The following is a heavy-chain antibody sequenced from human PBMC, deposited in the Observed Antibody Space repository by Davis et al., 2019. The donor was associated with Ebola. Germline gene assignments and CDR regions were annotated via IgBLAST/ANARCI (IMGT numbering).Heavy chain of an antibody. D-gene: IGHD3-10*01. CDR3: ARGLLWFGDNPAYYFDY. CDR2: IYSGGST. Sequence: GGSLRLSCAASGFTFSSNSMNWVRQAPGKGLEWVSVIYSGGSTYYADSVKDRFTISRDNSKNTLYLQMNSLRAEDTAVYYCARGLLWFGDNPAYYFDYWGQGTLVTVSS. J-gene: IGHJ4*02. CDR1: GFTFSSNS. V-gene: IGHV3-66*01.